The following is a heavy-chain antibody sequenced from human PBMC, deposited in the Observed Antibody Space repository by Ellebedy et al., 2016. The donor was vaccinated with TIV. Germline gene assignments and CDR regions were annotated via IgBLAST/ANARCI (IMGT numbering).Heavy chain of an antibody. D-gene: IGHD5-24*01. CDR1: GYNFANYW. Sequence: PGGSLRLSCQTSGYNFANYWIGWVRQLPGKGLEWMGIIYPGDSETSYSPSFQGQVTLSADKAIGTAYLQWSSLKASDTAIYFCARRRQVYNTGADLWGQGTLVTVSS. CDR3: ARRRQVYNTGADL. J-gene: IGHJ5*02. V-gene: IGHV5-51*01. CDR2: IYPGDSET.